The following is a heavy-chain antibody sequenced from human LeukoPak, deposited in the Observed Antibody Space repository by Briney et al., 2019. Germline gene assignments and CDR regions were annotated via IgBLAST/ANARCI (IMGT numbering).Heavy chain of an antibody. D-gene: IGHD4-17*01. J-gene: IGHJ4*02. V-gene: IGHV1-8*02. CDR1: GYTFTSYG. Sequence: ASVKVSCKASGYTFTSYGINWVRQATGQGLEWMGWMNPNSGNTGYAQKFQGRVTMTRNTSISTAYMELSSLRSEDTAVYYCARGGDYGDYSDYWGQGTLVTVSS. CDR3: ARGGDYGDYSDY. CDR2: MNPNSGNT.